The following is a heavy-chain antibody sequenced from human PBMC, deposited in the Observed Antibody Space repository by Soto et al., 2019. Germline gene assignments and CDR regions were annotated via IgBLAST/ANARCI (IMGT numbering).Heavy chain of an antibody. Sequence: GGPLRLSCAASGSTFSYYAMYWVRQSQGKGLEWVALVSYDGSNKYYADSVQGRFTISRDNSRNTLYLKLSSLRAEDTAVYYCASPSRQYSYGSGTYYLAYWGQGTLVTVSS. J-gene: IGHJ4*02. V-gene: IGHV3-30*14. CDR1: GSTFSYYA. CDR3: ASPSRQYSYGSGTYYLAY. D-gene: IGHD3-10*01. CDR2: VSYDGSNK.